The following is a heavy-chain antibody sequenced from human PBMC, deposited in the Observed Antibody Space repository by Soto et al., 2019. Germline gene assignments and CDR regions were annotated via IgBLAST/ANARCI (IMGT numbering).Heavy chain of an antibody. CDR2: IGGSGSHI. Sequence: QVKLVESGGGLVKPGGSLRLSCAASGFTFSDYYMSWIRQAPGKGLEWVSYIGGSGSHIYYADSMKGRFTISRDNAKNALYLQMNSLRADDTAVYYCGRGGYNWSSKRDDYWGQGTLVSVSS. J-gene: IGHJ4*02. CDR3: GRGGYNWSSKRDDY. D-gene: IGHD1-20*01. CDR1: GFTFSDYY. V-gene: IGHV3-11*01.